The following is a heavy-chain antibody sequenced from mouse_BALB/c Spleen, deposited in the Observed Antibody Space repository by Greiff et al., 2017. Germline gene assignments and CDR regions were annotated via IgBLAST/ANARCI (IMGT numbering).Heavy chain of an antibody. CDR1: GFTFSSYA. J-gene: IGHJ2*01. V-gene: IGHV5-9-4*01. CDR2: ISSGGSYT. D-gene: IGHD1-1*01. CDR3: ARRGYYGSSPYFDY. Sequence: EVKLQESGGGLVKPGGSLKLSCAASGFTFSSYAMSWVRQSPEKRLEWVAEISSGGSYTYYPDTVTGRFTISRDNAKNTLYLEMSSLRSEDTAMYYCARRGYYGSSPYFDYWGQGTTLTVSS.